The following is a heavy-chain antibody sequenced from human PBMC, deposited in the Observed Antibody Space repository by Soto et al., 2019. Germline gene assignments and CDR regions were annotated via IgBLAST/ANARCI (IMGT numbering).Heavy chain of an antibody. J-gene: IGHJ6*02. CDR1: GGSISSSSYY. CDR2: IYYSGST. CDR3: ASPGGKKDYYYYGMDV. D-gene: IGHD1-26*01. V-gene: IGHV4-39*01. Sequence: SETLSLTCTVSGGSISSSSYYWGWIRQPPGKGLEWIGSIYYSGSTYYNPSLKSRVTISVDTSKNQFSLKLSSVTAADTAVYYCASPGGKKDYYYYGMDVWGQGTTVTVS.